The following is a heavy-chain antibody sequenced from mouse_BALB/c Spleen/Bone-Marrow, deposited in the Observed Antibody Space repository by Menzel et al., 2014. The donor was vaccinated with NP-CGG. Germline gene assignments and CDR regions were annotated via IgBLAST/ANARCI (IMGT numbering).Heavy chain of an antibody. CDR1: GFSLTGFG. V-gene: IGHV2-6-7*01. D-gene: IGHD2-10*02. J-gene: IGHJ4*01. CDR3: AREKYGNYYAMDY. Sequence: VQVVESGPGLVAPSQSLSITCTVSGFSLTGFGINWIRQPPGKGLEWLGMIWGDGTTDYNSALKSRLSINKDNSKSXVFLKMNSLQAGDTARYYCAREKYGNYYAMDYWGQGTSVTVSS. CDR2: IWGDGTT.